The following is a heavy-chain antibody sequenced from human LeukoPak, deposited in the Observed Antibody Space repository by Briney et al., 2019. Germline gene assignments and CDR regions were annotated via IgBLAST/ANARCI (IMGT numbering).Heavy chain of an antibody. D-gene: IGHD4-17*01. V-gene: IGHV3-30*18. CDR1: GFTFSSYG. CDR2: ISYDGSNK. Sequence: GGSLRLSCAASGFTFSSYGMHWVRQAPGKGLEWVAVISYDGSNKYYADSVKGRFTISRDNSKNTLYLQVNSLRAEDTAVYYCAKEKIRYYFDYWGQGTLVTVSS. J-gene: IGHJ4*02. CDR3: AKEKIRYYFDY.